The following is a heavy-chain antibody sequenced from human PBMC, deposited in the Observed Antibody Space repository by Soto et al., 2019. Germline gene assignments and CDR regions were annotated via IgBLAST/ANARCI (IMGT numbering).Heavy chain of an antibody. V-gene: IGHV3-7*01. Sequence: GGSLRLSCAASGLTFSTYWMDWVRQTPGKGLEWAANINQDGSEKNYVDSVKGRFTIYRDNAKNSLYLQMSSLTAEDSALYYCSRSLDSWGQGTLVTVSS. CDR3: SRSLDS. J-gene: IGHJ4*02. CDR1: GLTFSTYW. CDR2: INQDGSEK.